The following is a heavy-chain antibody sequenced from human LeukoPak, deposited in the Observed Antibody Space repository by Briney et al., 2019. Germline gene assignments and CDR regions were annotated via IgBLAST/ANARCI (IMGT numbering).Heavy chain of an antibody. CDR3: ARDGRDGYNRFDY. J-gene: IGHJ4*02. V-gene: IGHV4-59*01. CDR1: GGSISSYY. Sequence: SETLSLTCTVSGGSISSYYWSWIRQPPGKGLEWLGYIYYSGSTNYNPSLKSRVTISVDTSKNQFSLKLSSVTAADTAVYYCARDGRDGYNRFDYWGQGTLVTVSS. CDR2: IYYSGST. D-gene: IGHD5-24*01.